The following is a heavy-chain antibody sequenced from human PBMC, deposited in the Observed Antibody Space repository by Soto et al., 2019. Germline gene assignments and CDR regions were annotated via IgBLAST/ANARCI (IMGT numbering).Heavy chain of an antibody. CDR3: ARHWGDARSFDY. V-gene: IGHV4-59*08. D-gene: IGHD2-21*02. CDR2: IYYSGNT. J-gene: IGHJ4*02. Sequence: PSETLSLTCTVSGGSISSYYWSWIRQPPGKGLEWIGYIYYSGNTNYNPSLKSRVTISLDTSKNQFSLKLSSVTAADTAVYYCARHWGDARSFDYWGQGTLVTVSS. CDR1: GGSISSYY.